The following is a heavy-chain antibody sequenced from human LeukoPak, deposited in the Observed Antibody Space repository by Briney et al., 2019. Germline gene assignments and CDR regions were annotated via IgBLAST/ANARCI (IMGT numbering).Heavy chain of an antibody. CDR3: ARMIVVVITGWFDP. Sequence: PSETLSLTCAVYGGSFSGYYWSWIRQPPGKGLEWIGEINHSGSTNYNPSLKSRVTISVDTSKNQFSLKLSSVTAADTAVYYCARMIVVVITGWFDPWGQGTLVTVSS. V-gene: IGHV4-34*01. CDR2: INHSGST. D-gene: IGHD3-22*01. CDR1: GGSFSGYY. J-gene: IGHJ5*02.